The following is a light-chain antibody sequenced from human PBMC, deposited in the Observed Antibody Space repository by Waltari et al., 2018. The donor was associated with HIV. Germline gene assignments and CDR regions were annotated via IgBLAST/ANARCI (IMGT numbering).Light chain of an antibody. CDR2: SAA. CDR1: QDISSW. V-gene: IGKV1D-12*01. J-gene: IGKJ4*01. CDR3: QQANSFPLT. Sequence: DIHMTQSPSSVSASVGVKVTITCRASQDISSWLAWYQQKPGKAPRLLIFSAANLQSGVPSRFSGSGSGTNFILTITGLHPEDSATYYCQQANSFPLTFGGGTKVEIK.